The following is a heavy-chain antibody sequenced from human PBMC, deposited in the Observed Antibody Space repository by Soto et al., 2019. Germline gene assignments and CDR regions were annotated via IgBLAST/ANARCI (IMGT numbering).Heavy chain of an antibody. V-gene: IGHV3-30*18. D-gene: IGHD2-15*01. Sequence: PGGSLRLSCAASGFTFSSYGMHWVRQAPGKGLEWVAVISYDGSNKYYADSVKGRFTISRDNSKNTLYLQMNSLRAEDTAVYYCAKDSGGGGSCPQCWGQGTLVTVSS. CDR3: AKDSGGGGSCPQC. CDR1: GFTFSSYG. CDR2: ISYDGSNK. J-gene: IGHJ4*02.